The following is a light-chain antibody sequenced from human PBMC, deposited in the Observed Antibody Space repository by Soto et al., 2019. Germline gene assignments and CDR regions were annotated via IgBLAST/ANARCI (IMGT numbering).Light chain of an antibody. CDR3: QQYDISPWT. Sequence: EIVLTQSPGTLSLSPGERATLSCRASQSVSNSYLAWYQQKPGQAPRLLIYGASSRATGIADRFSGSGSGTDFTLTISSLEPEDFAGYYCQQYDISPWTFGQGTKVEIK. CDR2: GAS. CDR1: QSVSNSY. V-gene: IGKV3-20*01. J-gene: IGKJ1*01.